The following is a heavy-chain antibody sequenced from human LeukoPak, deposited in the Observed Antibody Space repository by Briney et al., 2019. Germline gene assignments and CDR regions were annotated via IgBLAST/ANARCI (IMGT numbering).Heavy chain of an antibody. CDR1: GGTFSSYA. Sequence: ASVKVSCKASGGTFSSYAISWVRQAPGQGLEWMGRIIPILGMANYAQKFQGRVTITADKSTSTAYMELSSLRSEDTAVYYCARVGSSYYFDYWGQGTLVTVSS. D-gene: IGHD6-6*01. V-gene: IGHV1-69*04. J-gene: IGHJ4*02. CDR3: ARVGSSYYFDY. CDR2: IIPILGMA.